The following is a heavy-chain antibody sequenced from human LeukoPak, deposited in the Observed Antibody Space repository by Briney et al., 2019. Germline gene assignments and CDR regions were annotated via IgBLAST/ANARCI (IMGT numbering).Heavy chain of an antibody. J-gene: IGHJ4*02. Sequence: GGSLRLSCAASGFTFSSHAMSWVRQAPGKGLEWVSAVSGSGVNTYYADSVMGRFTISRDNSKNTVYLQMNSLRAEDTAVYYCAKDLRGYSRQADYWGQGTLVTVPS. CDR1: GFTFSSHA. CDR3: AKDLRGYSRQADY. CDR2: VSGSGVNT. V-gene: IGHV3-23*01. D-gene: IGHD5-18*01.